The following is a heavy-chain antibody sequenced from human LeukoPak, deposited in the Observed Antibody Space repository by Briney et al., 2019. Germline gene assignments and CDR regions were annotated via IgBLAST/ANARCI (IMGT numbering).Heavy chain of an antibody. CDR2: FSSSGTI. Sequence: GGSLRLSCAASGFTLSSYEMNWVRQTPGKGLEWVSYFSSSGTIYYADSVTGRFTISRDNAKNSLFLHMNSLRAEDTAVYYCARSVGCRSDVWGEGTTVTVSS. V-gene: IGHV3-48*03. CDR3: ARSVGCRSDV. J-gene: IGHJ6*04. CDR1: GFTLSSYE. D-gene: IGHD3-16*02.